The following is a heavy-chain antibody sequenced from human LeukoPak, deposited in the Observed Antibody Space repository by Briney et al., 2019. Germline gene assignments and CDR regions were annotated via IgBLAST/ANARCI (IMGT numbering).Heavy chain of an antibody. Sequence: GESLKISCKGSGYSFATYWIGWVRQMPGKGLEWMALIYPGDSDTRCSPSFQGQVTISADKSISTAYLQWSSLKASDTAMYYCARLGGENYYDSSGYYYAWLDPWGQGTLVTVSS. CDR2: IYPGDSDT. CDR1: GYSFATYW. V-gene: IGHV5-51*01. J-gene: IGHJ5*02. CDR3: ARLGGENYYDSSGYYYAWLDP. D-gene: IGHD3-22*01.